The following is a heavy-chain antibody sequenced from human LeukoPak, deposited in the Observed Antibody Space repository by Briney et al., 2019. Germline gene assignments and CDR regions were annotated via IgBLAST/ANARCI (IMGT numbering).Heavy chain of an antibody. CDR1: GFAFSTYW. CDR2: INQDGSVK. Sequence: GGSLRLSCAASGFAFSTYWMDWVRQPPGKGLEWVGNINQDGSVKYYVDSVRGRFTIYRDNALNSVYLPMSALSVEDTAVYYCTTDFVSWGQGSLVTASS. J-gene: IGHJ5*02. CDR3: TTDFVS. D-gene: IGHD3-3*01. V-gene: IGHV3-7*01.